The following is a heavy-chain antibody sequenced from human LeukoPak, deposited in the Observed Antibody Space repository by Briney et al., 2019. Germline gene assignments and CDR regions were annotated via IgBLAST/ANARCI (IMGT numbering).Heavy chain of an antibody. J-gene: IGHJ4*02. V-gene: IGHV4-34*01. D-gene: IGHD2-2*01. CDR2: INHSGST. CDR1: GGSFSGYY. Sequence: PSETLSLTCAVYGGSFSGYYWSWIRQPPGKGLEWIGEINHSGSTNYNPSLKSRVTISVDTSKNQFSLKLSSVTAADTAVYYCARWFCISTSCYVDYWGQGTLVTVSS. CDR3: ARWFCISTSCYVDY.